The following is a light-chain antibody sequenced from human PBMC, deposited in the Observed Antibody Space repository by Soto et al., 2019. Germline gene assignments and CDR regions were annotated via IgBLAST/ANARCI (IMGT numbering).Light chain of an antibody. J-gene: IGKJ4*01. CDR1: QSLLHITGETF. Sequence: DVVMTQTPLSLSVAPGQPASISCKSSQSLLHITGETFLFWYLQKPGQSPQLLIYEVSSLESGVPSRFSGSGSGTEFTLTISSLQPEDFATYYCQQANSLPLTFGGGTKVDTK. CDR2: EVS. CDR3: QQANSLPLT. V-gene: IGKV2-29*01.